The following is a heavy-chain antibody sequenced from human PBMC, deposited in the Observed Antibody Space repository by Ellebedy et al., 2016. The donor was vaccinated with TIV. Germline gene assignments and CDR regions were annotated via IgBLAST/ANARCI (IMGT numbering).Heavy chain of an antibody. J-gene: IGHJ4*02. Sequence: GESLKISCAASGFTFSSYDMHWVRKGSGNGLEWVSSIGAAGDTYYAGFVKGRVAISRENAKNSLYLQLNNVRVGDTAVYYCARATAGFDYWGQGTLVTVSS. D-gene: IGHD1-14*01. CDR3: ARATAGFDY. V-gene: IGHV3-13*01. CDR2: IGAAGDT. CDR1: GFTFSSYD.